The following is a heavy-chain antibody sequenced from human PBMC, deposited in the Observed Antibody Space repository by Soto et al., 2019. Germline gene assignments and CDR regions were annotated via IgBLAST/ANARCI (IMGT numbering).Heavy chain of an antibody. J-gene: IGHJ6*02. CDR3: ARVSAYIVVVPDYGMDV. Sequence: QVQLVQYGVEVKKPGARVKVSCKASGYTFISHGISLVRQVPAQVPEGLGGLSGKNGNTNYAQKLQGRVTLTTDTSPSTASVELRSMRSDDTAVYYCARVSAYIVVVPDYGMDVWGQGNTVTVSS. CDR1: GYTFISHG. V-gene: IGHV1-18*04. CDR2: LSGKNGNT. D-gene: IGHD2-15*01.